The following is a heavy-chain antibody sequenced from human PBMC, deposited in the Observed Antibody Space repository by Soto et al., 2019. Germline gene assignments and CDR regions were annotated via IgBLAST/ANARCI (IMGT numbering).Heavy chain of an antibody. CDR1: GYTFTGYY. J-gene: IGHJ6*02. Sequence: GASVKVSCKASGYTFTGYYMHWVRQAPGQGLEWMGWINPNSGGTNYAQKFQGWVTMTRDTSISTAYMELSRLRSDDTAVYYCARGPTYTIFGVVYGMDVWGQGTTVTVSS. CDR3: ARGPTYTIFGVVYGMDV. V-gene: IGHV1-2*04. D-gene: IGHD3-3*01. CDR2: INPNSGGT.